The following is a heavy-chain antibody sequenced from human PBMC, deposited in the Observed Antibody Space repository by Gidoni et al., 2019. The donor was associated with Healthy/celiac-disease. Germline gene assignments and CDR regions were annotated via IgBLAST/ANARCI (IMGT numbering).Heavy chain of an antibody. D-gene: IGHD6-6*01. V-gene: IGHV4-39*02. J-gene: IGHJ5*02. CDR3: ARESPSDNWFDP. Sequence: QLQLQESGPGLVKPSETLSLTCTVSGGSISSSSYYWGCIRQPPGKGLEWLGSIYYSGSTYYNPSLKSRVTISVDTSKNQFSLKLSSVTAADTAVYYCARESPSDNWFDPWGQGTLVTVSS. CDR1: GGSISSSSYY. CDR2: IYYSGST.